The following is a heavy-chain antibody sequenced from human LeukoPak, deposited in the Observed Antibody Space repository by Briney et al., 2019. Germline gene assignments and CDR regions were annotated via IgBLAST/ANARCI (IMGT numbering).Heavy chain of an antibody. CDR1: GGTFSSYT. D-gene: IGHD2-15*01. J-gene: IGHJ5*02. Sequence: GASVKVSCKASGGTFSSYTISWVRQAPGQGREWMGRIIPILGIANYAQKFQGRVTITADKSTSTAYMELSSLRSEDTAVYYCARGVVAGAKWFDPWGQGTLVTASS. CDR3: ARGVVAGAKWFDP. CDR2: IIPILGIA. V-gene: IGHV1-69*02.